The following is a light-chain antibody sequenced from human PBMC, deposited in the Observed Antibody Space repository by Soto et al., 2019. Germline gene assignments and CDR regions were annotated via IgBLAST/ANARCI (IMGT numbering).Light chain of an antibody. J-gene: IGKJ5*01. CDR3: QQRSNWPPIT. Sequence: EIVLTQSPATLSLSPGESATLSCRASQSVSSYLAWYRQKPGQAPRLLIYDASNRATGIPARFSGSGSGTDFTLTISSLEPEDFAVYYCQQRSNWPPITFGQGTRLEI. V-gene: IGKV3-11*01. CDR1: QSVSSY. CDR2: DAS.